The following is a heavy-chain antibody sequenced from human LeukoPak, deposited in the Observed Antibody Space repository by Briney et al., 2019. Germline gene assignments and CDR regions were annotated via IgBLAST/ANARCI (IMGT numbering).Heavy chain of an antibody. CDR3: AKVRPSYAQDAFDI. V-gene: IGHV3-30*02. Sequence: PGGSLRLSCAASGFTFSSYGMHWVRQAPGKGLEWVAFIRYDGSNKYYADSVKGRFTISRDNSKNTLYLQMNSLRAEDTAVYYCAKVRPSYAQDAFDIWGQGTMVTVSS. CDR2: IRYDGSNK. CDR1: GFTFSSYG. D-gene: IGHD1-26*01. J-gene: IGHJ3*02.